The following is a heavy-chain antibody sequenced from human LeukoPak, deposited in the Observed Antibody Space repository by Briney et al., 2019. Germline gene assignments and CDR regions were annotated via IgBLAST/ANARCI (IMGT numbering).Heavy chain of an antibody. CDR2: ISGSGGST. Sequence: PGGSLRLSCAASGFTFSSYAMSWVRQAPGKGLEWVSTISGSGGSTYYADSVKGQFTISRDNSKNTLYLQMNSLRAEDTAVYYCARDAGGNDAFDIWGQGTMVTVSS. D-gene: IGHD4-23*01. V-gene: IGHV3-23*01. J-gene: IGHJ3*02. CDR3: ARDAGGNDAFDI. CDR1: GFTFSSYA.